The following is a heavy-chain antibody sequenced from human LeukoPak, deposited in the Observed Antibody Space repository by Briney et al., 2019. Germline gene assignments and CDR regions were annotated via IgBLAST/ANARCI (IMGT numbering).Heavy chain of an antibody. D-gene: IGHD3-16*01. V-gene: IGHV4-31*03. CDR1: GGSINSVSYY. J-gene: IGHJ5*02. Sequence: PSETLSLTCTVSGGSINSVSYYWGWIRQHPGKGLEWIGYIYYSGSTYYNPSLKSRLTISIDTSKNQFSLKLSSVTAADTAVYYSARHYGPWGQGTLVTVSS. CDR2: IYYSGST. CDR3: ARHYGP.